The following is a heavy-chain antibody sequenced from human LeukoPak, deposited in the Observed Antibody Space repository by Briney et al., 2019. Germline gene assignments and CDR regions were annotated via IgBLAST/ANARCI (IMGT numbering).Heavy chain of an antibody. CDR1: GGPIIASY. V-gene: IGHV4-59*01. Sequence: SETLSLTCAVSGGPIIASYWSWIRQPPGKGLEWIGYTHYSGTGNYNPSLKSRVTISIDTSKNRFSLRPTSVTAADTAVYYCARVRFYDTTGYSTSYYLDYWGQGALVTVSS. D-gene: IGHD3-22*01. CDR2: THYSGTG. CDR3: ARVRFYDTTGYSTSYYLDY. J-gene: IGHJ4*02.